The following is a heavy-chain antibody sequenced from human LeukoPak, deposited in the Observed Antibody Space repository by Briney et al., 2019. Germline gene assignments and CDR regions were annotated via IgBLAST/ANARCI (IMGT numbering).Heavy chain of an antibody. J-gene: IGHJ6*02. CDR3: ASSTYYDFWSGYLDYYYGMDV. Sequence: PSETLSLTCTVSGGSISSYYWSWIRQPAGKGLEWIGRIYTSGSTNYNPSLKSRVTMSVDTSKNQFSLKLSSVTAADTAVYYCASSTYYDFWSGYLDYYYGMDVWGQGTTVTVSS. CDR1: GGSISSYY. CDR2: IYTSGST. D-gene: IGHD3-3*01. V-gene: IGHV4-4*07.